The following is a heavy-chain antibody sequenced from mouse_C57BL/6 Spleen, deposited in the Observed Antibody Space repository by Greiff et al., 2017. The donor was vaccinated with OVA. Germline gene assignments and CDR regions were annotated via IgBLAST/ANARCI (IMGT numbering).Heavy chain of an antibody. Sequence: VKLQESGPGLVQPSQSLSITCTVSGFSLTSYGVHWVRQSPGKGLEWLGVIWRGGSTDYNAAFMSRLSITKDNSKSQVFFKMNSLQADDTAIYYCAKNEGRNYYDYFDYWGQGTTLTVSS. CDR2: IWRGGST. V-gene: IGHV2-5*01. CDR3: AKNEGRNYYDYFDY. J-gene: IGHJ2*01. CDR1: GFSLTSYG. D-gene: IGHD1-1*01.